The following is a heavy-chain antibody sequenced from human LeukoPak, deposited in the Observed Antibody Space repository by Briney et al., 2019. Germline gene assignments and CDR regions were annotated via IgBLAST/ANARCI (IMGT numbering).Heavy chain of an antibody. CDR1: GYTLTGYY. D-gene: IGHD5-12*01. Sequence: ASVKVSCKASGYTLTGYYMHWLRQAPGQGLEWMGWINPNSGDTNYAQKFQGRVTMTRDTSISTVYMELSRLTSDDTAVYYCAKNPYEYYFDYWGQGTLVTASS. V-gene: IGHV1-2*02. J-gene: IGHJ4*02. CDR3: AKNPYEYYFDY. CDR2: INPNSGDT.